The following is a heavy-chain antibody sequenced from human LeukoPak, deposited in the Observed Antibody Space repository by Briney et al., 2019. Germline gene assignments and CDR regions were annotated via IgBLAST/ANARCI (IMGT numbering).Heavy chain of an antibody. D-gene: IGHD3-10*01. V-gene: IGHV3-23*01. CDR1: GFTFSTSA. CDR3: AKDHPYYYGSGSYFDY. CDR2: IRDSSGST. Sequence: QTGGSLRLSCAFSGFTFSTSAMSWVRQAPGKGLEWVSSIRDSSGSTYYADSVKGRFTISRDNSKNTLYLQMNSLRAEDTAVYYCAKDHPYYYGSGSYFDYWGQGTLVTVSS. J-gene: IGHJ4*02.